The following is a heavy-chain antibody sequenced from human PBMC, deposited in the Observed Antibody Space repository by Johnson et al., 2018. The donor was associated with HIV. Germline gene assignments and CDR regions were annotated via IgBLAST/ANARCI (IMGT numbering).Heavy chain of an antibody. D-gene: IGHD1-1*01. CDR2: IKSKTDGGTT. Sequence: VQLVESGGGLVKPGGSLRLSCAASGFTFSNAWMSWVRQAPGKGLEWVGRIKSKTDGGTTDYAAPVKGRFTISRDDSKNTLYLQMNSLRAEDTAVYYCARETRVWYNWNDGSRAFDIWGQGTMVTVSS. J-gene: IGHJ3*02. CDR3: ARETRVWYNWNDGSRAFDI. V-gene: IGHV3-15*01. CDR1: GFTFSNAW.